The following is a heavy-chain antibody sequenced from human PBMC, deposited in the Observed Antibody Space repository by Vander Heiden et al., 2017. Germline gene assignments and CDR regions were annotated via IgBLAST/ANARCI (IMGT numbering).Heavy chain of an antibody. CDR3: AREGRFSGYFDD. V-gene: IGHV3-53*01. CDR1: GFTVPSNF. CDR2: IYSDGST. Sequence: EVQLVESGGGLIQPGGSLRLSCAAAGFTVPSNFMSWVRQAPGKGLEWVSVIYSDGSTYYADSVKGRFAISRETSKNTLYLQMSSLRSDDTAVYYCAREGRFSGYFDDWGQGTLVIVSS. J-gene: IGHJ4*02. D-gene: IGHD5-12*01.